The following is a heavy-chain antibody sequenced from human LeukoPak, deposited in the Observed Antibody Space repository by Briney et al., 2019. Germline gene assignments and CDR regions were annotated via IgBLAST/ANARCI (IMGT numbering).Heavy chain of an antibody. CDR2: INHSGST. D-gene: IGHD2-21*01. CDR1: GGSFSGYY. CDR3: ARETSSGRIIGY. J-gene: IGHJ4*02. V-gene: IGHV4-34*01. Sequence: PSETLSLTCAVYGGSFSGYYWGWIRQPPGKGLEWIGEINHSGSTNYNPSLKSRVTISVDTSKNQFSLKLSSVTAADTAVYYCARETSSGRIIGYWGQGTLVTVSS.